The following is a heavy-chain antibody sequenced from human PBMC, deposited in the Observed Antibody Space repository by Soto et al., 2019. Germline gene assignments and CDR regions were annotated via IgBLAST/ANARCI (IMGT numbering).Heavy chain of an antibody. V-gene: IGHV3-74*01. CDR2: INGDGSST. CDR1: GFTFSSYW. Sequence: EVQLVESGGGLVQPGGSLRLSCAASGFTFSSYWMHWVRQAPGKGLVWVSRINGDGSSTTHADSVRGRFTISRDNTKNTLYLQMNSLRAEDTAVYYCTRDAYYDFLSGYSAYYYYYMDVWGKGTTVTVSS. J-gene: IGHJ6*03. D-gene: IGHD3-3*01. CDR3: TRDAYYDFLSGYSAYYYYYMDV.